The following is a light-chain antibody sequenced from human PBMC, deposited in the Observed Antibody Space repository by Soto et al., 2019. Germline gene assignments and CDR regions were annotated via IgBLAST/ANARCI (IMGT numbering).Light chain of an antibody. Sequence: EIVMTQSPATLSMSPGERVTLSCRASQSVSSSLAWNQQKPGQAPVLLIYGASTRATGVPDRFSGSGSGKEFTLTISSLQSEDFAVYYCQQYNKWPWTFGQGTKVEIK. CDR3: QQYNKWPWT. CDR2: GAS. J-gene: IGKJ1*01. V-gene: IGKV3-15*01. CDR1: QSVSSS.